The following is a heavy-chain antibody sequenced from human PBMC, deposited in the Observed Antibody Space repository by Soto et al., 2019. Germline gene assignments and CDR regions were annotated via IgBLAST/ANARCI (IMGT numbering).Heavy chain of an antibody. CDR3: AKDGGRDGYNYEGGYFDY. CDR1: GFTFSSYA. V-gene: IGHV3-23*01. Sequence: PGGSLRLSCAASGFTFSSYAMSWVRQAPGKGLEWVSAISGSGGSTYYADSVKGRFTISRDNSKNTLYLQMNSLRAEDTAVYYCAKDGGRDGYNYEGGYFDYWGQGTPVTVSS. J-gene: IGHJ4*02. CDR2: ISGSGGST. D-gene: IGHD5-12*01.